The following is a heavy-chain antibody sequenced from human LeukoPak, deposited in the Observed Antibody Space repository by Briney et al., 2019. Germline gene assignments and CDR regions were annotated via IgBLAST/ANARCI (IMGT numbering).Heavy chain of an antibody. Sequence: PGRSLRLSCTASGFTFGDYAMSWVRQAPGKGREWVGFIRIKAYGGTTEYAASVKGRFTISRDDSKRIAYLQMNSLKTEDTAVYYCARGSCTNGVCYHFDYWGQGTLVTVSS. D-gene: IGHD2-8*01. CDR1: GFTFGDYA. V-gene: IGHV3-49*04. J-gene: IGHJ4*02. CDR3: ARGSCTNGVCYHFDY. CDR2: IRIKAYGGTT.